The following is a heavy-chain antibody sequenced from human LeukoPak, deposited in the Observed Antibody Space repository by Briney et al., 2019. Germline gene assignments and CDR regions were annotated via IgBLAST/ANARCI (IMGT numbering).Heavy chain of an antibody. Sequence: PGGSLRLSCAASGFTFSSYSMNWVRQAPGKGLEWVSSISSSTSYIYYADSVKGRFTISRDNAKNSLYLQMNSLRAEDTAVYYCARRGEQWLDPRYYYYMDVWGKGTTVTVSS. CDR2: ISSSTSYI. CDR1: GFTFSSYS. D-gene: IGHD6-19*01. V-gene: IGHV3-21*01. CDR3: ARRGEQWLDPRYYYYMDV. J-gene: IGHJ6*03.